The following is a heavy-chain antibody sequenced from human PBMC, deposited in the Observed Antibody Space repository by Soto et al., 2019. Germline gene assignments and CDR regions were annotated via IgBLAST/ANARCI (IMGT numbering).Heavy chain of an antibody. CDR2: MNPNSGNT. D-gene: IGHD3-3*01. Sequence: ASVKVSCKASGYTFTSYDINWVRQATGQGLEWMGWMNPNSGNTGYAQKFQGRVTMTRNTSISTAYMELSSLGSEDTAVYYCARGIFGVAPWADYYYMDVWGKGTTVTVSS. V-gene: IGHV1-8*01. CDR1: GYTFTSYD. CDR3: ARGIFGVAPWADYYYMDV. J-gene: IGHJ6*03.